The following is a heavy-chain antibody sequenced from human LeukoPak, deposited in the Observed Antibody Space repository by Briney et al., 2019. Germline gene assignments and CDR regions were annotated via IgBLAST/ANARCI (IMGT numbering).Heavy chain of an antibody. V-gene: IGHV1-69*13. Sequence: GASVKVSCKASGGTFSSYAISWVRQAPGQGLEWMGGIIPIFGTANYAQKFQGRVTLIADESTSTAYMELSSLRSEDTAVYYCARGVVGATTGAYSFDYWGRGTLVTVSS. CDR1: GGTFSSYA. CDR3: ARGVVGATTGAYSFDY. D-gene: IGHD1-26*01. CDR2: IIPIFGTA. J-gene: IGHJ4*02.